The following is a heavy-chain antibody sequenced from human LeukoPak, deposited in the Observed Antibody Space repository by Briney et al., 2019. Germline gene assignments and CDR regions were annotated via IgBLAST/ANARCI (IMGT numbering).Heavy chain of an antibody. CDR3: ARTAARRFDY. Sequence: ASVKVSCKASGYTFTGYYMHWVRQAPGQGLEWMGIINPTGGSTTYAQKFQGRVAMTRDTSTSTVYMELSSLRSDDTAVYYCARTAARRFDYWGQGTLVTVSS. J-gene: IGHJ4*02. CDR1: GYTFTGYY. D-gene: IGHD6-6*01. CDR2: INPTGGST. V-gene: IGHV1-46*01.